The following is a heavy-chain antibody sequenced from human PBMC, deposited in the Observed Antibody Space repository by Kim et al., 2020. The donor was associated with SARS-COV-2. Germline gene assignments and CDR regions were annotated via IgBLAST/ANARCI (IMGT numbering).Heavy chain of an antibody. D-gene: IGHD2-15*01. J-gene: IGHJ4*02. V-gene: IGHV3-21*01. CDR3: ARNNGGNRLTSFDY. Sequence: ADSVKGRFTISRDNAKNSLYLQMNSLRAEDTAVYYCARNNGGNRLTSFDYWGQGTLVTVSS.